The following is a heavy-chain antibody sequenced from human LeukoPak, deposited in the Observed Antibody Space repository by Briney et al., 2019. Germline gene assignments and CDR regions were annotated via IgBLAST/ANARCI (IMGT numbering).Heavy chain of an antibody. CDR1: GFTFSSYA. V-gene: IGHV3-30*04. CDR2: ISYDGSNK. D-gene: IGHD5-18*01. Sequence: PGGSLRLSCAASGFTFSSYAMHWVRQAPGKGLEWVAVISYDGSNKYYADSVKGRFTISRDNSKNTLYLQMNSLRAEDTAVYYCASHDTAMVEGGIDYWGQGTLVTVSS. CDR3: ASHDTAMVEGGIDY. J-gene: IGHJ4*02.